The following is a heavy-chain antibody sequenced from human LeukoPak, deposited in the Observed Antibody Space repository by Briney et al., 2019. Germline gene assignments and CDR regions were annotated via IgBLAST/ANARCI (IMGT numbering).Heavy chain of an antibody. CDR3: ARWRGKGLYGSGSYLGPDYYYYYGMDV. CDR1: GYTFTSYD. D-gene: IGHD3-10*01. Sequence: ASVKVSCKASGYTFTSYDINWVRQATGQGLEWLGWMNPNSGNTGYAQKFQGRVTMTRSTSISTAYMELSSLRSEDTAVYYCARWRGKGLYGSGSYLGPDYYYYYGMDVWGQGTTVTVSS. J-gene: IGHJ6*02. CDR2: MNPNSGNT. V-gene: IGHV1-8*01.